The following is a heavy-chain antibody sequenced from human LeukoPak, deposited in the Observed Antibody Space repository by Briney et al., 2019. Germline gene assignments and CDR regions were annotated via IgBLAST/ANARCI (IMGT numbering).Heavy chain of an antibody. CDR2: INHSGST. Sequence: SETLSLTCAVSGGSFSGYYWSWIRQPPGKGLEWIGEINHSGSTNYNPALKSRVTISVDTSKNQFSLKLSSATAADTAVYYCARDPGYSSDYWGQGTLVSASS. J-gene: IGHJ4*02. CDR1: GGSFSGYY. V-gene: IGHV4-34*01. CDR3: ARDPGYSSDY. D-gene: IGHD5-18*01.